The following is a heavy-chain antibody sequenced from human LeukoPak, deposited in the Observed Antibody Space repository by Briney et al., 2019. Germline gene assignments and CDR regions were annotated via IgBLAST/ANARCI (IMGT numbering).Heavy chain of an antibody. CDR2: INPNSGGT. CDR3: ARVGVDLWFDP. V-gene: IGHV1-2*06. J-gene: IGHJ5*02. D-gene: IGHD3/OR15-3a*01. CDR1: GYTFTGYY. Sequence: ASVKVSCKASGYTFTGYYIHWLRQAPGQGLEWMGRINPNSGGTNYAQKFQGRVTMTRDTSISTAYMELSRLKSDATAVYYCARVGVDLWFDPWGQGTLVTVSS.